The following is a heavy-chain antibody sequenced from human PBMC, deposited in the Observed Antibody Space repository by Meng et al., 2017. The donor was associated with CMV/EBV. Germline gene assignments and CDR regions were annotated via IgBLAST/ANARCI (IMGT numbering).Heavy chain of an antibody. CDR1: GFTFSDYY. CDR3: ARELYYYDSSGYPRDYYYYGMDV. J-gene: IGHJ6*02. V-gene: IGHV3-7*01. D-gene: IGHD3-22*01. Sequence: GESLKISCAASGFTFSDYYMSWIRQAPGKGLEWVANIKQDGSEKYYVDSVKGRFTISRDNAKNSLYLQMNSLRAEDTAVYYCARELYYYDSSGYPRDYYYYGMDVWGQGTTVTVSS. CDR2: IKQDGSEK.